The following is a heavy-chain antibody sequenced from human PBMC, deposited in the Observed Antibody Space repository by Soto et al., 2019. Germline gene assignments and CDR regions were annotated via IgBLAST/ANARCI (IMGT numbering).Heavy chain of an antibody. CDR1: GYSFSTYD. D-gene: IGHD3-3*01. J-gene: IGHJ5*02. CDR2: ISPKNGNT. V-gene: IGHV1-18*04. Sequence: LLLQSGAELKKPGASVKISCKASGYSFSTYDIGWLRQAPGQGPEWMGRISPKNGNTNYAQNFQDRVTMTADTSSSTAYMELRGLRSDDTAKYYCATSYDSGFDPWGQGTLVTVSS. CDR3: ATSYDSGFDP.